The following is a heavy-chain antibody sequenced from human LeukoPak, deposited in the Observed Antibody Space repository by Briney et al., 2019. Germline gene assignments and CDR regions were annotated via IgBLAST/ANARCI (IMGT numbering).Heavy chain of an antibody. D-gene: IGHD2-2*01. Sequence: PGGSLRLSCGVSGFTFGNYAMSWVRQAPGQGLEWVSTISGGSGSTYYADSVRGRFTISRDNSKNTLYLQMNSLRAEDTAVYNCARDLSIVPTPRFDYWGQGTLVTVSS. J-gene: IGHJ4*01. V-gene: IGHV3-23*01. CDR1: GFTFGNYA. CDR2: ISGGSGST. CDR3: ARDLSIVPTPRFDY.